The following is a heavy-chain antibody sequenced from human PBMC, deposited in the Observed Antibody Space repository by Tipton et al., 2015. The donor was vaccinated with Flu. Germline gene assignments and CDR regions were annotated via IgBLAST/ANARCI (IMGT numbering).Heavy chain of an antibody. V-gene: IGHV5-51*03. D-gene: IGHD3-22*01. CDR2: IYPGDSDT. CDR3: ARRGYYDSSGYFDY. CDR1: GYIFTNYW. Sequence: QLVQSGAEVKKPGESLKISCKVSGYIFTNYWIGWERQMPGKGLEWMGIIYPGDSDTRYSPSFQGQVTISADKSISTAYLQWSSLRASDTAMYCCARRGYYDSSGYFDYWGQGSLITVSS. J-gene: IGHJ4*02.